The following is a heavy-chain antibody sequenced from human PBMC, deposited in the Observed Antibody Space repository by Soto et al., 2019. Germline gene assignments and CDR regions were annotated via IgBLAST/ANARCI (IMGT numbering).Heavy chain of an antibody. D-gene: IGHD3-22*01. Sequence: GGSLRLSCVASGFTFSTHAMSWVRQVPGKGLEWVSAINDDGDSTYYADSVKGRFTISRDNSKNTVFLEMNSLRAEDTAAYHCAKVVVMRAVNDALDIWGQGTMVTVSS. V-gene: IGHV3-23*01. CDR3: AKVVVMRAVNDALDI. CDR1: GFTFSTHA. J-gene: IGHJ3*02. CDR2: INDDGDST.